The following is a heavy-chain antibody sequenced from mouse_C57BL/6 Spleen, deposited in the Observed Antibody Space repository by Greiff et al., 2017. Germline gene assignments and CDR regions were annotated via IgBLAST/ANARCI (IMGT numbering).Heavy chain of an antibody. J-gene: IGHJ3*01. CDR1: GYTFTDYY. CDR3: ARKEAYGNYGGVAY. Sequence: VQLQQSGPELVKPGASVKISCKASGYTFTDYYMNWVKQSHGKSLEWIGDINPNNGGTSYNQKFKGKATLTVDKSSSTAYMELRSLTSEDSAVYYYARKEAYGNYGGVAYWGQGTLVTVSA. D-gene: IGHD2-1*01. V-gene: IGHV1-26*01. CDR2: INPNNGGT.